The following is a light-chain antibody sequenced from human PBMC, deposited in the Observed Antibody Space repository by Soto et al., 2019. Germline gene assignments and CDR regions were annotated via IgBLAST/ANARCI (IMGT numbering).Light chain of an antibody. J-gene: IGKJ2*01. CDR2: GAS. CDR1: QSVRSSY. CDR3: QQYGSSPGYT. V-gene: IGKV3-20*01. Sequence: EIVLTQSPDTLSLSPGERATLSCRASQSVRSSYLAWYQQRPGQAPRLLIYGASSRATGIPDRFSGDGSGTDFTLTISRLEPEDFAVYYCQQYGSSPGYTFGQGTKVDIK.